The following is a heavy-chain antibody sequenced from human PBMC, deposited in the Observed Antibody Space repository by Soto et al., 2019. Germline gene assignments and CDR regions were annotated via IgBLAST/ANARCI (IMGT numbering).Heavy chain of an antibody. J-gene: IGHJ5*02. Sequence: PSETLSLTGAVSGYSISSGYYWGWIRHPPGKRHQCIGSIYHSGSTYYNPSLKSRVTISVDTSKNQFSLKLSSVTAADTAVYYCARDQYDIVVVVAATRINWFDPWGQGTLVTVSS. CDR2: IYHSGST. D-gene: IGHD2-15*01. V-gene: IGHV4-38-2*02. CDR3: ARDQYDIVVVVAATRINWFDP. CDR1: GYSISSGYY.